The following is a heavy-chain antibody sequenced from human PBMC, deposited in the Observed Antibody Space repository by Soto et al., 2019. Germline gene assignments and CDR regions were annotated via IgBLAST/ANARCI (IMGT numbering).Heavy chain of an antibody. CDR1: GFTFSDAW. CDR3: TTDRPYSFGALNS. D-gene: IGHD2-21*01. J-gene: IGHJ3*01. V-gene: IGHV3-15*01. CDR2: IKSRRHGGTT. Sequence: EVQLVESGGDLVEPGGSLRLSCAASGFTFSDAWMTWVRQVTGKGLEWVGRIKSRRHGGTTDYAAPVKGRFTISRDDSTNTLYVQMNSLKAEDTAVYYCTTDRPYSFGALNSWGKGTMVTVSS.